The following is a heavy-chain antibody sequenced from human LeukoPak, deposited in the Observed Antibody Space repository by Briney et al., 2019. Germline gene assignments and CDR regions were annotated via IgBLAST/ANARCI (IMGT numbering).Heavy chain of an antibody. CDR3: ARVGEVGYFTPSYYFDY. CDR1: GYTFTGYY. Sequence: ASVKVSCKASGYTFTGYYMHWVRQAPGQGLEWMGWINPNSGGTNYAQKFQGRVTMTRDTSISTAYMELSRLRSDDTAVYYCARVGEVGYFTPSYYFDYWGQGTLVTVSS. D-gene: IGHD3-22*01. CDR2: INPNSGGT. J-gene: IGHJ4*02. V-gene: IGHV1-2*02.